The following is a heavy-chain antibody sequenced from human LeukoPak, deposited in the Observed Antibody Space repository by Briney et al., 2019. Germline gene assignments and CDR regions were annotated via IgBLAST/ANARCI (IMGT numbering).Heavy chain of an antibody. CDR1: GFTFSNYD. J-gene: IGHJ4*02. V-gene: IGHV3-33*01. CDR3: ARTGELSEALDY. D-gene: IGHD3-16*02. CDR2: TWHDGSNE. Sequence: GGSLRLSCAASGFTFSNYDMHWVRQASGKGLEWVAVTWHDGSNEYYAGSVRGRFTISKDKSKNTLHLQMNSLRVDDTAVYYCARTGELSEALDYWGQGTLVTVSS.